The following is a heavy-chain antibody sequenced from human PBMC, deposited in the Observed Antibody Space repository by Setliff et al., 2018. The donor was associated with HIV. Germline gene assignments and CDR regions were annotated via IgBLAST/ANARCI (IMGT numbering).Heavy chain of an antibody. J-gene: IGHJ4*02. Sequence: GGSLRLSCAASGLISSSYEMNWVRQAPGKGLEWISFIGVSGGSTYYADSVKGRFTISRDNSKNTLSLQMNSLRAEDTAVYYCAKTREINNFWSGIDYWGQGTLVTVSS. CDR2: IGVSGGST. D-gene: IGHD3-3*01. CDR3: AKTREINNFWSGIDY. V-gene: IGHV3-23*01. CDR1: GLISSSYE.